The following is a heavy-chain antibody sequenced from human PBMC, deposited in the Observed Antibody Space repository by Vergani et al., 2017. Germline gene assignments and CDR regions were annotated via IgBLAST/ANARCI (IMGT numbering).Heavy chain of an antibody. CDR2: IYRTGRT. CDR3: SRRSGIVYVIFSGTQYFFDF. CDR1: GFSIDNGYY. J-gene: IGHJ4*02. V-gene: IGHV4-38-2*01. Sequence: QVQLQESGPGLVKPSETLSLTCAVSGFSIDNGYYWDWIRQPPGKGLEWIGSIYRTGRTHFNPSLKRRVTISVDTSNNHFSLRLNSLTAADTAVYYCSRRSGIVYVIFSGTQYFFDFWGQGTLVTVSS. D-gene: IGHD3-9*01.